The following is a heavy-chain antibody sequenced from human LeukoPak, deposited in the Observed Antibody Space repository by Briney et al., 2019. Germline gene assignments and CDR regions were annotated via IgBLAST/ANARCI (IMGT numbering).Heavy chain of an antibody. CDR3: ARGLGDILTGYQNGPGDY. Sequence: SETLSLTCAVYGGSFSGYYRSWIRQPPGKGLEWIGEINHSGSTNYNPSLKSRVTISVDTSKNQFSLKLSSVTAADTAVYYCARGLGDILTGYQNGPGDYWGQGTLVTVSS. CDR1: GGSFSGYY. J-gene: IGHJ4*02. D-gene: IGHD3-9*01. CDR2: INHSGST. V-gene: IGHV4-34*01.